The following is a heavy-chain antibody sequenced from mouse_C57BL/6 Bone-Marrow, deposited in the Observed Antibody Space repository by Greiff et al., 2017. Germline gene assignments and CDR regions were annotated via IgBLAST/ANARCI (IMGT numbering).Heavy chain of an antibody. CDR1: GFTFSDYG. CDR2: SSSGSSTI. J-gene: IGHJ4*01. D-gene: IGHD2-12*01. V-gene: IGHV5-17*01. Sequence: EVQGVESGGGLVKPGGSLKLSCAASGFTFSDYGMHWVRQAPEKGLEWVAYSSSGSSTIYYADTVKGRFTISRDNAKNTLFLQMTSLRSEDTAMYYCASSYSVNAMDYWGQGTSVTVSS. CDR3: ASSYSVNAMDY.